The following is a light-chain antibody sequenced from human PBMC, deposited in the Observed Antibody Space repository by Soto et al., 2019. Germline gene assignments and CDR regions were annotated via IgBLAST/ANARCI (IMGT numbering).Light chain of an antibody. Sequence: QSVLTQPPSASGTPGQRVTISCSGSSSNIGSNYVYWYQQLPGTAPKLLIYRDNLRPSGVPDRFSGSKSGTSASLAISGLRSEDEADYYCAAWDDSLSGLYVFGTGTKVTVL. J-gene: IGLJ1*01. CDR1: SSNIGSNY. V-gene: IGLV1-47*01. CDR3: AAWDDSLSGLYV. CDR2: RDN.